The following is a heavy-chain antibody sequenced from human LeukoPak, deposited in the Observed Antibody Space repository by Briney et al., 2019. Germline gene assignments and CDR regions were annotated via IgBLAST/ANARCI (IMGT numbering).Heavy chain of an antibody. V-gene: IGHV4-39*02. J-gene: IGHJ4*02. CDR3: ARDIRNYAVDY. CDR2: IYYSGST. D-gene: IGHD1-7*01. Sequence: SETLSLTCTVSGDSISSSYHYWDWIRQPPGKGLEWIGSIYYSGSTYYNPSLKSRVTISVDTSKNQFSLKLSSVTAADTAVYYCARDIRNYAVDYWGQGTLVTVSS. CDR1: GDSISSSYHY.